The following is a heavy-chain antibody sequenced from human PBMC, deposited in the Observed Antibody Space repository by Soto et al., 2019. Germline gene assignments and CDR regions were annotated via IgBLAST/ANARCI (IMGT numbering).Heavy chain of an antibody. J-gene: IGHJ5*02. Sequence: ASVKVSCKASGYTFNSYGISWVRQAPGQGLEWMGWISVYNGKTNYAQKVQGRVTMTTDTSTSTAYMELRSLRSDDTAVYYCARIVGADRRWFDPWGQGTLVTVSS. D-gene: IGHD1-26*01. V-gene: IGHV1-18*01. CDR1: GYTFNSYG. CDR3: ARIVGADRRWFDP. CDR2: ISVYNGKT.